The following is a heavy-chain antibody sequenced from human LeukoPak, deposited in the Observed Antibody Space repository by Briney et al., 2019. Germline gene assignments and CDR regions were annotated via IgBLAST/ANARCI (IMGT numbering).Heavy chain of an antibody. J-gene: IGHJ3*02. D-gene: IGHD1-26*01. V-gene: IGHV4-59*01. CDR2: INYSGSS. CDR1: GGSINSYD. CDR3: ARDGQGGSYSKYAFDI. Sequence: PSVTLSLTCSVSGGSINSYDWIWIRQPPGKGLVWFGYINYSGSSNYNSSLKSGVNISVDTSKNHFSLKLSSVTAADTAVYYCARDGQGGSYSKYAFDIWGQGIMVTVSS.